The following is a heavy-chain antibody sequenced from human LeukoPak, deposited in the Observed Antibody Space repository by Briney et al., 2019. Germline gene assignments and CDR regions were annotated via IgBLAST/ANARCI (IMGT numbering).Heavy chain of an antibody. Sequence: GGSLRLSCAASGFTFSSYTMNWVRQAPGKGLEWVSSISSSSYIYYADSVKGRLTISRDNAKNSLYLQMNSLRAEDTAVYYCARGRCSGGSCNDYWGQGTLVTVSS. J-gene: IGHJ4*02. CDR1: GFTFSSYT. CDR2: ISSSSYI. D-gene: IGHD2-15*01. V-gene: IGHV3-21*01. CDR3: ARGRCSGGSCNDY.